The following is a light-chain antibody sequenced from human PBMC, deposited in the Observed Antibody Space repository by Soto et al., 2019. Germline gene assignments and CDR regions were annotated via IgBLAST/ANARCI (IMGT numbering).Light chain of an antibody. CDR2: DVS. V-gene: IGLV2-14*01. J-gene: IGLJ3*02. CDR3: SSYTSTNTWV. CDR1: SSDVGGYRY. Sequence: QSALTQPASVSGSPGQSITISCTGTSSDVGGYRYVSWYKQHPGKAPKLMIYDVSSRPSGVSNRFSGSKSGNTASLTISGLQAEDEADYYCSSYTSTNTWVFGGGTKLTVL.